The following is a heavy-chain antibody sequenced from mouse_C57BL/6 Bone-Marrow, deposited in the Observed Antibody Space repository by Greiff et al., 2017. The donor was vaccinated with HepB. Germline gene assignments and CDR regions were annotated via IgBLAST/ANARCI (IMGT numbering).Heavy chain of an antibody. CDR3: ASLLSAY. J-gene: IGHJ3*01. Sequence: EVMLVESGGGLVQPGGSLKLSCAASGFTFSDYYMYWVRQTPEKRLEWVAYISNGGGSTYYPDTVKGRFTISRDNAKNTLYLQMSRLKSEDTAMYYCASLLSAYWGQGTLVTVSA. V-gene: IGHV5-12*01. CDR2: ISNGGGST. D-gene: IGHD1-1*01. CDR1: GFTFSDYY.